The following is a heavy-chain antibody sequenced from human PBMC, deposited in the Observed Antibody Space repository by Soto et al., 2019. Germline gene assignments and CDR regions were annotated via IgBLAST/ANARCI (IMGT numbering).Heavy chain of an antibody. D-gene: IGHD6-19*01. V-gene: IGHV3-11*01. CDR1: GFTFSDYY. J-gene: IGHJ4*02. CDR2: ISATAGTI. Sequence: PGGSLRLSCAASGFTFSDYYMSWIRQAPGRGLEWVSYISATAGTIYYADSVKGRFTISRDNANSSLYLQMNNLRAEDTAIYYCTRMLGYNNGWYVYFWAQGTLVTVSS. CDR3: TRMLGYNNGWYVYF.